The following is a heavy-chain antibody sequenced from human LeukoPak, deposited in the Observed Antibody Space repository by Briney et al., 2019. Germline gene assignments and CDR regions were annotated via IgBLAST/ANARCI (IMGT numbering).Heavy chain of an antibody. CDR1: GDSISSSTYY. V-gene: IGHV4-61*02. Sequence: SETLSLTCTVSGDSISSSTYYWSWIRQPAGKGLEWIGRINTFGSTNYNPSLKSRVTISVDTSKNQFSLKLSSVTAADTAVYYCARTTRVTPDGRAEYFEDWGQGTLVIVSS. J-gene: IGHJ1*01. CDR3: ARTTRVTPDGRAEYFED. CDR2: INTFGST. D-gene: IGHD4-11*01.